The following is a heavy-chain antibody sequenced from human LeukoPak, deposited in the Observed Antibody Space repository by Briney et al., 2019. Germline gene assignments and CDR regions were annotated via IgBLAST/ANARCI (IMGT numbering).Heavy chain of an antibody. CDR2: FSGSGGST. J-gene: IGHJ4*02. D-gene: IGHD1-26*01. CDR3: AKSPFVGAASYYFDY. Sequence: GGSLSLSCAPSGFPFSSYPMSGVPRAPGKGLEWVSAFSGSGGSTYYADSVKGRFTISRDNSKNTLYLQMNSLRAEDTAVYYCAKSPFVGAASYYFDYWGQGTLVTVSS. CDR1: GFPFSSYP. V-gene: IGHV3-23*01.